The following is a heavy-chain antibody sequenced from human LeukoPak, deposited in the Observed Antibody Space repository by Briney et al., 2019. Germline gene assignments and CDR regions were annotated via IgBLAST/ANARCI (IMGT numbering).Heavy chain of an antibody. D-gene: IGHD6-13*01. CDR3: ARFSTIWYLGEY. CDR1: GGSIRSYF. V-gene: IGHV4-59*01. CDR2: IHYTGNT. J-gene: IGHJ4*02. Sequence: SETLSLTCTVSGGSIRSYFWSWIRQPPGKGLEWIGYIHYTGNTNYNPSLKSRVTISIDTSKNQFSPKLTSVTAADTAVYYCARFSTIWYLGEYWGQGTLVTVSS.